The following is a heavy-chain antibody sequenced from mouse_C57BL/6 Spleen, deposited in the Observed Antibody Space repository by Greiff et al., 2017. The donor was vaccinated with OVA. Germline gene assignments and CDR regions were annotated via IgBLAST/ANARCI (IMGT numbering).Heavy chain of an antibody. CDR3: ARGERASTMVTNFDY. CDR2: INPSNGGT. CDR1: GYTFTSYW. Sequence: QVHVKQPGTELVKPGASVKLSCKASGYTFTSYWMHWVKQRPGQGLEWIGNINPSNGGTNYNEKFKSKATLTVDKSSSTAYMQLSSLTSEDSAVYYCARGERASTMVTNFDYWGQGTTLTVSS. D-gene: IGHD2-2*01. V-gene: IGHV1-53*01. J-gene: IGHJ2*01.